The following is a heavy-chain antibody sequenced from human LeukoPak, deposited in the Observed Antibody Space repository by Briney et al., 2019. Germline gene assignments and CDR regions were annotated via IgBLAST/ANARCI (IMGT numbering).Heavy chain of an antibody. V-gene: IGHV4-59*01. CDR1: GGSFSGYY. D-gene: IGHD4-17*01. CDR3: ARENGDYGFDY. Sequence: SETLSLTCAVYGGSFSGYYWSWIRQPPGKGLEWIGYIYYSGSTNYNPSLKSRVTISVDTSKNQFSLKLSSVTAADTAVYYCARENGDYGFDYWGQGTLVTVSS. CDR2: IYYSGST. J-gene: IGHJ4*02.